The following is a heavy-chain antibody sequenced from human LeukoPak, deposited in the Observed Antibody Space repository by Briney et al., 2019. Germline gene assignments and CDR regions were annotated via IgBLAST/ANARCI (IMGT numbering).Heavy chain of an antibody. V-gene: IGHV4-59*11. CDR3: ARDFDSTFDY. Sequence: PSETLSLTCTVSGGSISSHYWSWIRQPPGKGLEWIGYIYYGGSTNYNPSLKSRVTISVDTSKNQFSLKLSSVTAADTAVYYCARDFDSTFDYWGQGTLVTVSS. CDR2: IYYGGST. D-gene: IGHD3-9*01. CDR1: GGSISSHY. J-gene: IGHJ4*02.